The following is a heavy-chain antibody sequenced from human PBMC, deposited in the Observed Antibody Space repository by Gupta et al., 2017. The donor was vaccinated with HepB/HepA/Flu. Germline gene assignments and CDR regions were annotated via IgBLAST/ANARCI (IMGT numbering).Heavy chain of an antibody. CDR1: GDSVSRNSAA. J-gene: IGHJ4*02. V-gene: IGHV6-1*01. D-gene: IGHD3-10*01. Sequence: QVQLQQSGPGLVKPSQTLSLTFAISGDSVSRNSAAWHWIRQSTSRGLEWLGRTYYRSKWYNDNAVSVKSRITISADTSKNQFSLQVNSVTPEDAAVYFCAREGTGLSDWGQGTLVTVSS. CDR3: AREGTGLSD. CDR2: TYYRSKWYN.